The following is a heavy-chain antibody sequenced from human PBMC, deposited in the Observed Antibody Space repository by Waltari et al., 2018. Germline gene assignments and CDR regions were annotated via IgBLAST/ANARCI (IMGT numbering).Heavy chain of an antibody. J-gene: IGHJ4*02. CDR1: GFTVPNYY. Sequence: HLVESGGGLIQPGGSLRLSCAASGFTVPNYYMSWVRPAPGRGLECVSVIYSAVTTYYADAVKGRFTISRDTFRNTLYLQMDNLRPDDTAVYYCARGNTASLDYWGQGTLVTVSS. CDR3: ARGNTASLDY. D-gene: IGHD2-21*02. V-gene: IGHV3-53*01. CDR2: IYSAVTT.